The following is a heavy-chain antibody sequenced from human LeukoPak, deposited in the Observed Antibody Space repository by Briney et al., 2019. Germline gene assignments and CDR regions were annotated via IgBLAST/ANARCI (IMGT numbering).Heavy chain of an antibody. CDR2: ISNNGGYT. V-gene: IGHV3-23*01. J-gene: IGHJ6*02. Sequence: GGSLRLSCAASGFTFSSSAMSWVRQAPGKGLEWVSAISNNGGYTYYADSVKGRFTISRDNSKNTLYLQMNSLRGEDTAVYYCARAPGYTYGDYFYYFGMDVWGQGTTVTVSS. D-gene: IGHD5-18*01. CDR1: GFTFSSSA. CDR3: ARAPGYTYGDYFYYFGMDV.